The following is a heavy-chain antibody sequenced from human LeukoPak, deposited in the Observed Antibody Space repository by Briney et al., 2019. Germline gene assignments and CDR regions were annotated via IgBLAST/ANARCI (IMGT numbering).Heavy chain of an antibody. CDR2: ISSSSSYI. CDR1: GFTFSSYS. V-gene: IGHV3-21*01. CDR3: ARAFDFWSGYDDY. D-gene: IGHD3-3*01. Sequence: GGSLRLSCAASGFTFSSYSMSWVRQAPGKGLEWVSSISSSSSYIYYADSVKGRFTISRDNAKNSLYLQMNSLRAEDTAVYYCARAFDFWSGYDDYWGQGTLVTVSS. J-gene: IGHJ4*02.